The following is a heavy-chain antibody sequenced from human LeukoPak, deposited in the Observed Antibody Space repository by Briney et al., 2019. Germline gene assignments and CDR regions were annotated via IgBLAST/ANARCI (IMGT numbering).Heavy chain of an antibody. CDR3: ARERWAAAGVYYSGMDV. CDR1: GGSFSGYY. Sequence: PSETLSLTCAVYGGSFSGYYWSWIRQPPGKGLEWIGEINHSGSTNYNPSLKSRVTISVDTSKTQFSLKLSSVTAADTAVYYCARERWAAAGVYYSGMDVWGQGTTVTVSS. D-gene: IGHD6-13*01. J-gene: IGHJ6*02. CDR2: INHSGST. V-gene: IGHV4-34*01.